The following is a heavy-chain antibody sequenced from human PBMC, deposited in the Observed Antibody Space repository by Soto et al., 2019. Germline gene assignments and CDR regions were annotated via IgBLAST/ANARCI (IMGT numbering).Heavy chain of an antibody. D-gene: IGHD1-20*01. V-gene: IGHV3-48*03. CDR3: ARSGYNWNDGARGYFDS. CDR2: ISSSGRTI. Sequence: EVQLVESGGGLVQPGGSLRLSCAASGFTFSSYEMNWVRQAPGKGLEWVSYISSSGRTIYYADSEKGRFTISRDNAKNSLYLQMNSLRAEDAAVYYCARSGYNWNDGARGYFDSWGQGTLVTVSS. J-gene: IGHJ4*02. CDR1: GFTFSSYE.